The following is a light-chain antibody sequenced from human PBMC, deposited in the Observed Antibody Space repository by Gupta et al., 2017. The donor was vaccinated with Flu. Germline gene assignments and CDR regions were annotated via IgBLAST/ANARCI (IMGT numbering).Light chain of an antibody. Sequence: SYDLTQPPSVSVSPGHTASITCSGDKLGDIYVSWYQQKPGQSPVLVIYQDTQRPSGTPERFSASTSATTATLTIAGTQAMDEDYYYCPAWDSGTCGFGGGTKLTVL. V-gene: IGLV3-1*01. CDR2: QDT. J-gene: IGLJ2*01. CDR1: KLGDIY. CDR3: PAWDSGTCG.